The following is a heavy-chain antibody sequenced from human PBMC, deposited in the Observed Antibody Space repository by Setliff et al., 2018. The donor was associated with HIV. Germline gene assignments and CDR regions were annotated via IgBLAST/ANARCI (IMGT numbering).Heavy chain of an antibody. CDR3: ARAPITIFGVIIIPVYFDY. D-gene: IGHD3-3*01. V-gene: IGHV4-34*01. CDR2: INHSGST. CDR1: GGSFSGNY. J-gene: IGHJ4*02. Sequence: SETLSLTCAVYGGSFSGNYWSWIRQPPGKGLEWIGEINHSGSTNYNPSLKSRLTMSVDTSKNQFSLKLSSVTAADTAVYYCARAPITIFGVIIIPVYFDYWGQGTLVTVSS.